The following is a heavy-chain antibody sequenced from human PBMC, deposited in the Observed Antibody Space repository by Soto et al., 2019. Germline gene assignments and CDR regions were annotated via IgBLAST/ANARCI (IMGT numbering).Heavy chain of an antibody. CDR2: ISGSGGST. CDR1: GFTFSSYA. J-gene: IGHJ4*02. D-gene: IGHD3-3*01. V-gene: IGHV3-23*01. CDR3: AKDSDPTIFGVVIPYYFDY. Sequence: GGSLRLSCAASGFTFSSYAMSWVRQAPGKGLEWVSAISGSGGSTYYADSVKGRFTISRDNSKNTLYLQMNSLRAEDTAVYYCAKDSDPTIFGVVIPYYFDYWGQGTLVTVSS.